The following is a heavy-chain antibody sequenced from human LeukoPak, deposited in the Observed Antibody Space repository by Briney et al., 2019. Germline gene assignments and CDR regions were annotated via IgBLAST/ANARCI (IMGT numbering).Heavy chain of an antibody. D-gene: IGHD2-21*02. CDR3: ARGSQGTYCGGDCYSFDY. Sequence: ASVKVSCKASGYTFTGYYMHWVRQAPGQGLEWMGIINPSGGSTSYAQKFQGRVTMTRDTSTSTVYMELSSLRSEDTAVYYCARGSQGTYCGGDCYSFDYWGQGTLVTVSS. J-gene: IGHJ4*02. V-gene: IGHV1-46*01. CDR1: GYTFTGYY. CDR2: INPSGGST.